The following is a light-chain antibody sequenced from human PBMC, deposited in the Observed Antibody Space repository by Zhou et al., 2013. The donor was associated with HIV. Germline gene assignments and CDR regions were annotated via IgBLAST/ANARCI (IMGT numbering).Light chain of an antibody. Sequence: EVVLTQSPVTLSLSPGEGATLSCRASQSVSSSYLAWYQQKPGQAPRLLIYDASIRPTGIPDRFSGSGSGTDFTLTIARLEPEDFAVYYCQQYGSSPWTFGQGTKVEIK. CDR3: QQYGSSPWT. V-gene: IGKV3-20*01. CDR2: DAS. J-gene: IGKJ1*01. CDR1: QSVSSSY.